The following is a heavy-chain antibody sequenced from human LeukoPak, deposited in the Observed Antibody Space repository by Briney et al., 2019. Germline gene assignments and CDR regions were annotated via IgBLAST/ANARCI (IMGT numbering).Heavy chain of an antibody. CDR1: DGSFKNYY. J-gene: IGHJ4*02. CDR2: IHHTGST. V-gene: IGHV4-34*01. CDR3: ARRARLPYDSSGYYSGYFDY. D-gene: IGHD3-22*01. Sequence: SETLSLTCGVYDGSFKNYYWTWIRQPPGKWLEWIGVIHHTGSTHYNPSLKSRVTISVDTSKNQFSLKLSSVTAADTAVYYCARRARLPYDSSGYYSGYFDYWSQGTLVTVSS.